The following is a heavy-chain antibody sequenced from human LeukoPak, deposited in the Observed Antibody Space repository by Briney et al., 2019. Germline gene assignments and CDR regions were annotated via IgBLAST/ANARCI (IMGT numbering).Heavy chain of an antibody. CDR1: GFTFSSCG. Sequence: GGSLRLSCVASGFTFSSCGMHWVRQAPGKGLEWVAVIWYDGGNKDYADSVKGRFTISRDNSKNTLYLQMNSLRGEDTAVYYCAREWKISGDCGLDYWGQGTLVTVSS. V-gene: IGHV3-33*01. D-gene: IGHD2-21*02. CDR3: AREWKISGDCGLDY. J-gene: IGHJ4*02. CDR2: IWYDGGNK.